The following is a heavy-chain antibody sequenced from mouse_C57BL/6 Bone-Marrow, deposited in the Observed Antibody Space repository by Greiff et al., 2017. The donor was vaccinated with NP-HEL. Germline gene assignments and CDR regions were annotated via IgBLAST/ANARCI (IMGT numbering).Heavy chain of an antibody. J-gene: IGHJ4*01. CDR3: ARFTTVDGYAMDY. V-gene: IGHV1-54*01. Sequence: QVQLKESGAELVRPGTSVKVSCKASGYAFTNYLIEWVKQRPGQGLEWIGVINPGSGGTNYNEKFKGKATLTADKSSSTAYMQLSSLTSEDSAVYFCARFTTVDGYAMDYWGQGTSVTVSS. CDR1: GYAFTNYL. D-gene: IGHD1-1*01. CDR2: INPGSGGT.